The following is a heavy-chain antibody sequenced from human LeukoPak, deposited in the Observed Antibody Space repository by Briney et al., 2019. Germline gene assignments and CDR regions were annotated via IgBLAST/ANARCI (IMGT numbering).Heavy chain of an antibody. Sequence: PGGSLRLSCAASGFTFSSYWMSWVRQAPGKGLEWVANIKQDGSEKYYVDSVKGRFTISRDNAKNSLYLQMNSLRAEDTAVYYCARGAHYYDSSGYYPTGYFDYWGQGTLVTVSS. J-gene: IGHJ4*02. CDR2: IKQDGSEK. CDR3: ARGAHYYDSSGYYPTGYFDY. CDR1: GFTFSSYW. V-gene: IGHV3-7*01. D-gene: IGHD3-22*01.